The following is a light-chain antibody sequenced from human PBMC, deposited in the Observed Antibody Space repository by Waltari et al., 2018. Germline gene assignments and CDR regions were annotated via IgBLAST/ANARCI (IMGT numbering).Light chain of an antibody. CDR2: LVS. CDR3: RQALQIPFT. V-gene: IGKV2-28*01. CDR1: QSLLHSNGYNY. Sequence: QSLLHSNGYNYLDLYLQEPGLSPQLLIYLVSNRASGVPDRLRGSGLGTDFTLKISRVEAEDVGVYYCRQALQIPFTFGPGTKVDIK. J-gene: IGKJ3*01.